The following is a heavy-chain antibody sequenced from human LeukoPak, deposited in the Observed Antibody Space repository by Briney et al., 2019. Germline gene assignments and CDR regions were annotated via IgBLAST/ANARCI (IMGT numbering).Heavy chain of an antibody. CDR3: AKWGAQPAVNFDY. Sequence: GGSLRLSCAASGFTFSNYGMHWVRQAPGKGLEWVSAISGSGGSTYYADSVKGRFTISRDNSKNTLYLQMNSLRAEDTAVYYCAKWGAQPAVNFDYWGQGTLVTASS. CDR2: ISGSGGST. D-gene: IGHD2-2*01. J-gene: IGHJ4*02. CDR1: GFTFSNYG. V-gene: IGHV3-23*01.